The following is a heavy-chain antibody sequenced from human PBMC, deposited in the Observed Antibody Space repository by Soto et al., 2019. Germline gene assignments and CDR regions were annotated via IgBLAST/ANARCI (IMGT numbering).Heavy chain of an antibody. CDR3: ARLCIEWLVRGGLYNWFDP. J-gene: IGHJ5*02. CDR2: IYPADSDT. CDR1: GYSFSSYW. V-gene: IGHV5-51*01. Sequence: GESLKISCKGSGYSFSSYWIGWVRQMPGKGLEWMGNIYPADSDTRYSPSFRGQVTLSVDKSISTAYLQWSSLRASGSVMYYCARLCIEWLVRGGLYNWFDPWGQGTLVTVSS. D-gene: IGHD6-19*01.